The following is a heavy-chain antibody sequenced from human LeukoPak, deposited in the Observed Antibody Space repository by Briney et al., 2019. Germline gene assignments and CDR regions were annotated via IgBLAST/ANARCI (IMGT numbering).Heavy chain of an antibody. CDR2: INPDTGDK. D-gene: IGHD2-21*02. CDR3: ARTTSMTASGYDY. Sequence: ASVTVSFKAPGYTFTNYHINWVRQASGQGLEWMTWINPDTGDKGYARKFQDRVTITTDTSISTAYMELSSLSSEDTAVYFCARTTSMTASGYDYWGQGTLVTVSS. CDR1: GYTFTNYH. J-gene: IGHJ4*02. V-gene: IGHV1-8*03.